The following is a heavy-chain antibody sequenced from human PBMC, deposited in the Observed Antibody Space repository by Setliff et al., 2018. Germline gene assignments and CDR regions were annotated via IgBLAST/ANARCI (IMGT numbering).Heavy chain of an antibody. D-gene: IGHD5-12*01. J-gene: IGHJ4*02. CDR1: GGSFTPYY. CDR2: VYYSGTA. CDR3: ARGGTFRYFDY. Sequence: SETLSLTCTVSGGSFTPYYWSWIGQPPGKGLEWIGYVYYSGTAYYNPSLKSRVTVIADTSKNQFSLRLSSVTAADTAVYYCARGGTFRYFDYWGQGTPVTVSS. V-gene: IGHV4-59*01.